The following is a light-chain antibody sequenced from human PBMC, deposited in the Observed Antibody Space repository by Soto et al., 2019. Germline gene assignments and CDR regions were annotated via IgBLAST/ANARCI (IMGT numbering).Light chain of an antibody. CDR1: QSVNSW. CDR3: QQYNTFART. J-gene: IGKJ1*01. Sequence: DFQMTQSPSTLSASVGDRVTITCRASQSVNSWLAWYQQKPGKAPKLLIYKASILESGVPSRFSGSGSGTEFTLTISSLQPDDFATYYCQQYNTFARTFGQGTKVDIK. V-gene: IGKV1-5*03. CDR2: KAS.